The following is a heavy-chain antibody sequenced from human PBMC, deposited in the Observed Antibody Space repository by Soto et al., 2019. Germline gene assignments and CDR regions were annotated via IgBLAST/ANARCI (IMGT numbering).Heavy chain of an antibody. Sequence: EVQVVEFWGGLVQPGGSLRLTCAGSGFTFSIYWMYWARQAPGKGLVWVSRINSDGSSTNYADSVKGRFTISRDNAKNTVHLQMNSLRAEETAVYYCVGGTGYCGQGTLVTVSS. CDR1: GFTFSIYW. D-gene: IGHD1-1*01. V-gene: IGHV3-74*01. CDR3: VGGTGY. CDR2: INSDGSST. J-gene: IGHJ4*02.